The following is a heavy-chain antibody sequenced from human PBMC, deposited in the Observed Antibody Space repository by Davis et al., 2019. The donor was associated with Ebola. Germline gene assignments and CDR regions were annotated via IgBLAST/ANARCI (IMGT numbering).Heavy chain of an antibody. CDR2: IKQDGSEK. Sequence: GESLKISCAASGFTFSSSWMSWVRQAPGKGLEWVANIKQDGSEKYYVDSVKGRFTISRDNAKNSLYLQMNSLRAEDTAVYYCARAVSRWGQGTLVTVSS. J-gene: IGHJ4*02. CDR3: ARAVSR. V-gene: IGHV3-7*03. CDR1: GFTFSSSW.